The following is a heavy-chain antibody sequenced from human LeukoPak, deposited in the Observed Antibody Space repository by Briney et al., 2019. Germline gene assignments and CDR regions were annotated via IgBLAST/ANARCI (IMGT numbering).Heavy chain of an antibody. J-gene: IGHJ4*02. CDR1: GFTVSSNY. CDR3: ARVSHYYDSSGYYAPFDY. CDR2: IYSGGST. V-gene: IGHV3-53*01. D-gene: IGHD3-22*01. Sequence: GGSLRLSCAASGFTVSSNYMSWVRQAPGKGLEWVPVIYSGGSTYYADSVKGRFTISRDNSKNTLYLQMNSLRAEDTAVYYCARVSHYYDSSGYYAPFDYWGQGTLVTVSS.